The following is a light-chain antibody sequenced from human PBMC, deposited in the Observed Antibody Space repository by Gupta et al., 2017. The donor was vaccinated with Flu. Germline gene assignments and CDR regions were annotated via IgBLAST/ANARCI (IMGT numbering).Light chain of an antibody. J-gene: IGKJ1*01. Sequence: PATLSVSPGERATLSCRASQSIGINLAWYQQKPGQAPRLLIYGASTRGTGIPARFSGSGSGTEFTLAINSLQSEDFAVYYCQHDHYRPGTFGLGTKVEIK. CDR1: QSIGIN. CDR2: GAS. CDR3: QHDHYRPGT. V-gene: IGKV3-15*01.